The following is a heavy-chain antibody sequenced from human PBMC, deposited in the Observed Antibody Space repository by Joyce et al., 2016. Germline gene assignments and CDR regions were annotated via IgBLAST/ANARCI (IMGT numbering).Heavy chain of an antibody. V-gene: IGHV3-21*01. Sequence: VESGGGLVKPGESLRLSWVGFGFPFGTQSMNWVRQAPGKGLGWVASISSSSTLIAYAASVKGRFTISRDNAKDSLYLQMDSLRVEDTSVYYCAREIGGNTLKSHWFHPWGQGTAVTVSS. J-gene: IGHJ5*02. D-gene: IGHD1/OR15-1a*01. CDR3: AREIGGNTLKSHWFHP. CDR1: GFPFGTQS. CDR2: ISSSSTLI.